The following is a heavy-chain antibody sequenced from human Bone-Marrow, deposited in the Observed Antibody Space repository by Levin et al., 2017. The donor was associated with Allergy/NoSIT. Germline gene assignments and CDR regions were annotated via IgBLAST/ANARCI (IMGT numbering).Heavy chain of an antibody. CDR1: GYTFTDYY. J-gene: IGHJ3*01. V-gene: IGHV1-2*02. D-gene: IGHD1-26*01. Sequence: ASVKVSCNGSGYTFTDYYIHWVRQAPGQGLEWMGRINCDGGGTKFSQKFEGRVTMTSDTSIRSVSMEIRSLRSDDTAVYYCTRNLVGVDAFDVWGPGTTVIVSA. CDR3: TRNLVGVDAFDV. CDR2: INCDGGGT.